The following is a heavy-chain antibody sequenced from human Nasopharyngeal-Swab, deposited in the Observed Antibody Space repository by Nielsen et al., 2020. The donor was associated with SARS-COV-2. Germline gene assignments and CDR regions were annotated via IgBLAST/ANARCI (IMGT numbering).Heavy chain of an antibody. V-gene: IGHV3-48*03. D-gene: IGHD2-2*01. CDR2: ISSSSTAI. J-gene: IGHJ5*02. Sequence: WIRQPPGKGLEWVSYISSSSTAIYYADSVKGRFTISRDNAKNSLYLQMNSLRAEDTAVYYCARGSCNSSSCYVLGWFDPWGQGTLVTVSS. CDR3: ARGSCNSSSCYVLGWFDP.